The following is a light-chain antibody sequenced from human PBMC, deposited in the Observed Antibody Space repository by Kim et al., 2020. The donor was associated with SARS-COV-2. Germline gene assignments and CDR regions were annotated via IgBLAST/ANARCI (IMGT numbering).Light chain of an antibody. V-gene: IGKV1-39*01. Sequence: DIQMTQSPSSLSASVGDRVTITCRASQSIANYLNWYQHKPPGKAPNLLLYAASTLHTGVPSRFSGSGSGTNFTLTVSGLQPATSATYYCQDSDTTPTSLGQGTRLVIK. CDR3: QDSDTTPTS. CDR2: AAS. CDR1: QSIANY. J-gene: IGKJ5*01.